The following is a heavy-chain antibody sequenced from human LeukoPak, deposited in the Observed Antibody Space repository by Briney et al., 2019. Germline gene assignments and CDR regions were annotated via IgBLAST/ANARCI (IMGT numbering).Heavy chain of an antibody. D-gene: IGHD3-3*01. CDR1: GGSISIDY. CDR3: ARVTNDFWSGYSLKNQYNCFDP. Sequence: PSETLSLTCTVSGGSISIDYWSSIRQPAGKGLEWIGRISTRVSTNYTPSPKSLVTLSEYTSQKPISLKLNSVTAADTAVYYCARVTNDFWSGYSLKNQYNCFDPWGQGTLVTVSS. CDR2: ISTRVST. V-gene: IGHV4-4*07. J-gene: IGHJ5*02.